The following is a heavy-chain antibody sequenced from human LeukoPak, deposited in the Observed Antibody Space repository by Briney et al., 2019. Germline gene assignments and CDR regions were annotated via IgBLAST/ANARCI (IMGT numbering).Heavy chain of an antibody. D-gene: IGHD5-12*01. J-gene: IGHJ6*03. CDR1: GGSISSGSYY. CDR2: IYTSGST. Sequence: PSQTLSLTCTVSGGSISSGSYYWSWIRQPAGKGLEWIGRIYTSGSTNYNPSLESRVTISVDTSKNQFSLKLSSVTAADTAVYYCARANSGYDYRGLGYYYYYMDVWGKGTTVTVSS. V-gene: IGHV4-61*02. CDR3: ARANSGYDYRGLGYYYYYMDV.